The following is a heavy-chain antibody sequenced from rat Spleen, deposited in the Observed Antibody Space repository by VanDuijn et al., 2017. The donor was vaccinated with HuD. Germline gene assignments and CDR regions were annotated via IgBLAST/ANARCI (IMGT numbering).Heavy chain of an antibody. CDR3: SPLPGRNLAY. CDR1: GITFTNYW. Sequence: EVQLVESGGGLVQPGGSLKLSCVASGITFTNYWMTWIRQAPGKGLEWIASITNTGDSTYYLDSVKGRFTISRNNAKTTLYLQMSSLRSEDTATYYCSPLPGRNLAYWGQVVVVTVSS. CDR2: ITNTGDST. V-gene: IGHV5-31*01. D-gene: IGHD1-4*01. J-gene: IGHJ2*01.